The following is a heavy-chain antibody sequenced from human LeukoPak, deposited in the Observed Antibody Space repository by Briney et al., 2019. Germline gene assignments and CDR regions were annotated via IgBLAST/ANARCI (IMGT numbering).Heavy chain of an antibody. CDR2: IIPILGIA. V-gene: IGHV1-69*10. Sequence: ASVKVSCKASGGTFSSYTISWVRQAPGQGREWMGGIIPILGIANYAQKFQGRVTITADKSTSTAYMELSSLRSEDTAVYYCARDGDYDFWSGPSPYDAFDIWGQGTMVTVSS. CDR1: GGTFSSYT. D-gene: IGHD3-3*01. J-gene: IGHJ3*02. CDR3: ARDGDYDFWSGPSPYDAFDI.